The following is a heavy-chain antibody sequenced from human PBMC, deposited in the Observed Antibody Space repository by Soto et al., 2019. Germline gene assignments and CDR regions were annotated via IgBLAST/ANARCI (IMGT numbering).Heavy chain of an antibody. D-gene: IGHD3-16*02. J-gene: IGHJ4*02. Sequence: SETLSLTCAVSGASITSNFYYWGWIRRPPGKGLEWIGSIYFDGSTYYKSSLKSRVTISLDTSKNQFSLKLTSVTAADRAVYYCARDLRASMITFGRVIGFPYWGQGTLVTVSS. CDR3: ARDLRASMITFGRVIGFPY. CDR1: GASITSNFYY. CDR2: IYFDGST. V-gene: IGHV4-39*02.